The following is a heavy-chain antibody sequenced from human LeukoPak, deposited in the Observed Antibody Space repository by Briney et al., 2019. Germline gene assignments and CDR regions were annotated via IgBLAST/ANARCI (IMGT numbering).Heavy chain of an antibody. V-gene: IGHV3-30-3*01. D-gene: IGHD2-8*01. CDR1: GFTFSNYA. CDR2: ISYDENNK. CDR3: ARSQWSDY. J-gene: IGHJ4*02. Sequence: GGSLRLSCAASGFTFSNYAMYWVRQAPGKGLEWVAVISYDENNKYYTDSVKGRFTISRDNSKNTLYLQMNSLRAEDTAVYYCARSQWSDYWGQGTLVTVSS.